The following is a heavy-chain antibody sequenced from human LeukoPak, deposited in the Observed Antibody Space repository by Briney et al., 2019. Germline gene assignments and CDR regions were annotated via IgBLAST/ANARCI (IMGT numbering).Heavy chain of an antibody. CDR1: GGSISSHY. D-gene: IGHD5-24*01. CDR2: IYYSGST. Sequence: SETLSLTCTVSGGSISSHYWSWIRQPPGKGLEWIGYIYYSGSTNYNPSLKSRVTISVDTSKNQFSLKLSSVTAADTAVYYCARVEEMATIIDYWGQGTLVTVYS. J-gene: IGHJ4*02. V-gene: IGHV4-59*11. CDR3: ARVEEMATIIDY.